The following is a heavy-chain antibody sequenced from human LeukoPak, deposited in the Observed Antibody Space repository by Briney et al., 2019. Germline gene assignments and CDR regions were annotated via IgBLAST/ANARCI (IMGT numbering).Heavy chain of an antibody. Sequence: SCKASGFTFSNYAMSWVRQAPGKGLEWVSSISGSGASTYYADSVKGRFTISRDNSKNTLYLQMNSLRAEDTALYYCAKDKSGGWELLRDHDAFDIWGQGTMVTVSS. CDR1: GFTFSNYA. V-gene: IGHV3-23*01. CDR3: AKDKSGGWELLRDHDAFDI. D-gene: IGHD1-26*01. CDR2: ISGSGAST. J-gene: IGHJ3*02.